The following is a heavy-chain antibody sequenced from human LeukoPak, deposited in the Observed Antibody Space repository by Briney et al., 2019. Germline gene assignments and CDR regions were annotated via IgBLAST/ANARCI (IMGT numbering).Heavy chain of an antibody. J-gene: IGHJ6*02. CDR1: GFTFSSYA. CDR3: AKVPYSDYGSGRPPFMDV. V-gene: IGHV3-23*01. CDR2: ISDCGGST. Sequence: GGSLRLSCAASGFTFSSYAMRWVRQAPGKGLEWVATISDCGGSTYYADSVKGRFTISRDNYKNTLYLQMDSLRAEDMAMYYCAKVPYSDYGSGRPPFMDVWGQGTTVAVSS. D-gene: IGHD3-10*01.